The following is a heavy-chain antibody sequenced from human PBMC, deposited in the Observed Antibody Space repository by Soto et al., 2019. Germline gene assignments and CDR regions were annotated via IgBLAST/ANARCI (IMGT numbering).Heavy chain of an antibody. Sequence: QVQLVQSGAEVKKPGSSVKVSCKAFGGTFSSYAISWVRQAPGQGLEWMGGIIPIFGTANYAQKFQGRVTITADESTSTAYMELSSLRSEDTAVYYCASQTYYYGSGSQNWFDPWGQGTLVTVSS. V-gene: IGHV1-69*01. J-gene: IGHJ5*02. CDR1: GGTFSSYA. CDR2: IIPIFGTA. D-gene: IGHD3-10*01. CDR3: ASQTYYYGSGSQNWFDP.